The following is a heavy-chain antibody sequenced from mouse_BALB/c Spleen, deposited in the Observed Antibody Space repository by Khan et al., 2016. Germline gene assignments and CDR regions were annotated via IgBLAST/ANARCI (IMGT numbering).Heavy chain of an antibody. Sequence: EVQLQESGPGLVKPSQSLSLTCTVPGYSITSDYAWNWIRPFPGNKLEWMGYISYSGSTSYNPSLKSRISITRDTSKNQCFLQLNSVTTEDTATYYCARGDYGRGYFDYWGQGTTLTVSS. CDR2: ISYSGST. J-gene: IGHJ2*01. D-gene: IGHD1-1*01. CDR3: ARGDYGRGYFDY. CDR1: GYSITSDYA. V-gene: IGHV3-2*02.